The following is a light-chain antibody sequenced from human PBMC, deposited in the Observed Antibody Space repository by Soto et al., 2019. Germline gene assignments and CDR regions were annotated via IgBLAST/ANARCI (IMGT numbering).Light chain of an antibody. CDR3: QQYNSDPLT. CDR2: KAS. Sequence: DIQMTQSPSTLSASVGDRVTITCRASQSISSWLAWYQQKPGKAPKFLIYKASTLESGLPSRFSGRRSRAEFTLTASDLQPDDFAKYNCQQYNSDPLTFGGGTKV. V-gene: IGKV1-5*03. J-gene: IGKJ4*01. CDR1: QSISSW.